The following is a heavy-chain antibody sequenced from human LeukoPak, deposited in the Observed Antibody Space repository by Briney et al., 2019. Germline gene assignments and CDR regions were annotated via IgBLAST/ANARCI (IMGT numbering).Heavy chain of an antibody. Sequence: PGGSLRLSCAASGFPFSNAWMSWVRQAPGKGLEWVGRIKSKTDGGTTDYAATVKGRFTISRDDSKNTLYLQMNSLKTEDTAMYYCTTVIAYDSNGQGGQGTLVTVSS. CDR1: GFPFSNAW. V-gene: IGHV3-15*01. CDR2: IKSKTDGGTT. J-gene: IGHJ4*02. D-gene: IGHD3-22*01. CDR3: TTVIAYDSNGQ.